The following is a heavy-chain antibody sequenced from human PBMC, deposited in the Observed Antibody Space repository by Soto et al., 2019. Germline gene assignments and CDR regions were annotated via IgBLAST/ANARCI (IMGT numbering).Heavy chain of an antibody. CDR3: VRTSLVVAAATREDS. CDR2: INSDGSST. D-gene: IGHD2-15*01. Sequence: EVQLVESGGGLVQPGGSLRLSCAASGFTFSSYWMHWVRQAPGKGLVWVSRINSDGSSTSYADSVKGRFTISRHNAKNTLYLQMHSLSAEETAVYYCVRTSLVVAAATREDSWGQGTLVTVSP. V-gene: IGHV3-74*01. J-gene: IGHJ4*02. CDR1: GFTFSSYW.